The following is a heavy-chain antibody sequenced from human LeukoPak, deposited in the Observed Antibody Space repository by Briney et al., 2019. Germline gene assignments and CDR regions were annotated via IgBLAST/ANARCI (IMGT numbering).Heavy chain of an antibody. CDR3: AREYATITMIVVVSYFDY. V-gene: IGHV1-18*01. Sequence: GASVKVSCKASGYTFTSYGISWVRQAPGQGLEWMGWISAYNGNTNYAQKFQGRVTMTRDTSTSTVYMELSSLRSEDTAVYYCAREYATITMIVVVSYFDYWGQGTLVTVSS. CDR1: GYTFTSYG. D-gene: IGHD3-22*01. J-gene: IGHJ4*02. CDR2: ISAYNGNT.